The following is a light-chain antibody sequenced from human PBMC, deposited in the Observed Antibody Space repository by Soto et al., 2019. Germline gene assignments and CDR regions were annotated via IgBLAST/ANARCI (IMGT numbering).Light chain of an antibody. Sequence: DIQMTQSPSSLSASVGDRVTITCQASQDISNYLNWYQQKPGKAPKFLIYDASNLETGVPSRFSGSGSGTDFTFTISSLQPEDIATYYCQQYDSLPLSFGPGTKVD. J-gene: IGKJ3*01. CDR2: DAS. CDR3: QQYDSLPLS. V-gene: IGKV1-33*01. CDR1: QDISNY.